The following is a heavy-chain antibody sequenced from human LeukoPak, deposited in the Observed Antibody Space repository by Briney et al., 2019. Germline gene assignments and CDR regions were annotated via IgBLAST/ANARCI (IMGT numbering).Heavy chain of an antibody. V-gene: IGHV4-38-2*02. Sequence: SETLSLTCTVSGYSISSGYYWGWIRQPPGKGLEWIGSIYHSGSTYYNPSLKSRVTISVDTSKNQFSLKLSSVTAADTAVYYCARDQSPGWELNWYFDLWGRGTLVTVSS. D-gene: IGHD1-26*01. CDR3: ARDQSPGWELNWYFDL. CDR2: IYHSGST. J-gene: IGHJ2*01. CDR1: GYSISSGYY.